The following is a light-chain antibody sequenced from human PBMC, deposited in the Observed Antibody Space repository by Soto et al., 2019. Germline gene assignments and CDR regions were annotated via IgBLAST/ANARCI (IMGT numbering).Light chain of an antibody. Sequence: EIVLTQSPATLSLSPGERATLSCTASQSVTSSCLAWYQRKPGQAPRLLIHTTSTSATDIPDRFSGSGSGTDFTLTISRLQPEDFAVYYCQQCGGSPLFSFGPGTRVDI. CDR2: TTS. V-gene: IGKV3-20*01. CDR3: QQCGGSPLFS. CDR1: QSVTSSC. J-gene: IGKJ3*01.